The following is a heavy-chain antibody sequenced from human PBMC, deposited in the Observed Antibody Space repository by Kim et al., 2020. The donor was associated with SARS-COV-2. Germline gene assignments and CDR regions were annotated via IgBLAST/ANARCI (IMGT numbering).Heavy chain of an antibody. CDR2: INPAGSTT. CDR3: ATGGAATAMAHDY. V-gene: IGHV3-74*01. Sequence: GGSLRLSCAASGFTFSSYWMHWVRQAPGKGLMWVSHINPAGSTTNYADSVKGRFTISRDNAKNTLYLQLNSLTAEDTAVYYCATGGAATAMAHDYWGQGT. CDR1: GFTFSSYW. D-gene: IGHD5-18*01. J-gene: IGHJ4*02.